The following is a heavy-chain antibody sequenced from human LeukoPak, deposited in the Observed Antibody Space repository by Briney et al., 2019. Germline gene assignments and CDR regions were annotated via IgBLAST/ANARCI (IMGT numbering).Heavy chain of an antibody. CDR2: IYYSGST. CDR1: GGSISSYY. D-gene: IGHD2-2*01. CDR3: ARAEVVVVPAATSFGWFDP. Sequence: SETLSLTCTVSGGSISSYYWSWIRQPPGKGLEWIGYIYYSGSTNYNPSLKSRVTISVDTSKNQFSLKLSSVTAADTAVYYCARAEVVVVPAATSFGWFDPWGRGTLVTVSS. J-gene: IGHJ5*02. V-gene: IGHV4-59*01.